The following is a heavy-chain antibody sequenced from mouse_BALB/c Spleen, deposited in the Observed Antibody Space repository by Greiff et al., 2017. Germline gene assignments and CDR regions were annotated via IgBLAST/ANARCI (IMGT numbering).Heavy chain of an antibody. V-gene: IGHV6-6*02. CDR2: IRLKSDNYAT. D-gene: IGHD2-4*01. CDR1: GFTFSSYW. Sequence: EVKLVESGGGLVQPGGSMKLSCVASGFTFSSYWMSWVRQSPEKGLEWVAEIRLKSDNYATHYAESVKGKFTISRADSKSRLYLQMNSIRAEDTGIYYCTRDYDDYYALDYWGQGTSVTVSS. CDR3: TRDYDDYYALDY. J-gene: IGHJ4*01.